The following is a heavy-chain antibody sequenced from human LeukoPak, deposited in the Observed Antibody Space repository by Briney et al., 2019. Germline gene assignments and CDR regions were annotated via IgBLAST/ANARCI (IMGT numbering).Heavy chain of an antibody. CDR2: FDPEDGET. Sequence: GASVKVSCKVSGYTLTESSMHWVRQAPGKGLEWMGGFDPEDGETIYAQKFQGRVTMTEDTSTDTAYMELSSLRSEDTAVYYCARLPGIAPYYYYGMDVWGQGTTVTVSS. CDR3: ARLPGIAPYYYYGMDV. J-gene: IGHJ6*02. CDR1: GYTLTESS. D-gene: IGHD6-13*01. V-gene: IGHV1-24*01.